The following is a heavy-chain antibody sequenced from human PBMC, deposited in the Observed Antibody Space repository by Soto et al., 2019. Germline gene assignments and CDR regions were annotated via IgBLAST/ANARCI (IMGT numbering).Heavy chain of an antibody. D-gene: IGHD3-3*01. CDR3: ERSRAWRYDFWSGSDYFDY. CDR1: GGSFSGYY. Sequence: PSETLSLTCAVYGGSFSGYYWSWIRQPPGKGLEWIGEINHSGSTNYNPSLKSRVTMSVDTSKNQFSLKLSSVTAADTAVYYCERSRAWRYDFWSGSDYFDYWGQGTLVTVSS. J-gene: IGHJ4*02. V-gene: IGHV4-34*01. CDR2: INHSGST.